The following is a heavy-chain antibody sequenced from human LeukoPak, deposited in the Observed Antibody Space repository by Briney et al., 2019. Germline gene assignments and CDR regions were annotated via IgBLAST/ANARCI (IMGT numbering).Heavy chain of an antibody. CDR1: GFTFSSYA. J-gene: IGHJ4*02. CDR3: ASHPNIMVRGVTPSYYFDY. V-gene: IGHV3-23*01. Sequence: TGGSLRLSCAASGFTFSSYAMSWVRQAPGKGLEWVSAISGSGGSTYYADSVKGRFTISRDNSKNTLYLQMNSLRAEDTAVYYCASHPNIMVRGVTPSYYFDYWGQGTLVTVSS. CDR2: ISGSGGST. D-gene: IGHD3-10*01.